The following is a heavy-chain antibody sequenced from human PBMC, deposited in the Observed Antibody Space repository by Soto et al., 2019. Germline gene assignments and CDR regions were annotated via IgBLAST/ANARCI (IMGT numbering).Heavy chain of an antibody. CDR1: GGSISSYY. Sequence: SETLSLTCTASGGSISSYYLSWIRQPPGKGLEWIGYIDYSGSTNYNPSLKSRVTISADTSKNQVSLNPSSVTAADTAVYYCARLLGCSTTSCYSIWFDPWGQGTLVTVSS. V-gene: IGHV4-59*08. CDR3: ARLLGCSTTSCYSIWFDP. CDR2: IDYSGST. D-gene: IGHD2-2*01. J-gene: IGHJ5*02.